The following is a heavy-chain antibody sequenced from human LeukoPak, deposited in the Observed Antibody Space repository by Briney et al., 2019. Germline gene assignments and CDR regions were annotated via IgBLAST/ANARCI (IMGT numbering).Heavy chain of an antibody. Sequence: GGSLRLSCAASGFTFSSYAMHWVRQTPGEGREWVAVISYDGSSKFYADSVKGRFTISRDNSKNTVYLKMNSLRVEDTAVYYCAKDGEPWLVGNYYGMDVWGQGTTVTVSS. D-gene: IGHD6-19*01. CDR3: AKDGEPWLVGNYYGMDV. CDR2: ISYDGSSK. J-gene: IGHJ6*02. CDR1: GFTFSSYA. V-gene: IGHV3-30-3*01.